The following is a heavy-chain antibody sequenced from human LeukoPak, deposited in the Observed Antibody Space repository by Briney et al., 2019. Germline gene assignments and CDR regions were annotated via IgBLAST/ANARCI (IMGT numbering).Heavy chain of an antibody. CDR3: ARDTATDSYYYYGLDV. D-gene: IGHD6-25*01. CDR1: GGSISNYY. Sequence: PSETLSLTCTVSGGSISNYYWSWIRQPPGKGLEWIGHIYYSGSTNYNPSLKSRVTISVDTSKNQFSLKVNSVTAADTAVYYCARDTATDSYYYYGLDVWGQGTTVTVSS. V-gene: IGHV4-59*01. CDR2: IYYSGST. J-gene: IGHJ6*02.